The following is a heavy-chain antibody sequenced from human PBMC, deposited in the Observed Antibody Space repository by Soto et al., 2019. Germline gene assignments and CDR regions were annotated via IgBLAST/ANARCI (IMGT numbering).Heavy chain of an antibody. Sequence: HPGGSLRLSCTASGFTFGDYAMNWVRQAPGKGLEWVGFIRGKPNGGATDYAASLKGRFTISRDDSRSVAYLQMNSLKTEDTAVYYCTRDFQGQYYYGMDVWGQGTTVSVSS. CDR2: IRGKPNGGAT. V-gene: IGHV3-49*04. J-gene: IGHJ6*02. CDR3: TRDFQGQYYYGMDV. CDR1: GFTFGDYA.